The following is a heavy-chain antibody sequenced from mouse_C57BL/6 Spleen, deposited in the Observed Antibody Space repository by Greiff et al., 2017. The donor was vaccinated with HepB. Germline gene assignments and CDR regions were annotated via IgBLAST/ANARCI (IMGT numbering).Heavy chain of an antibody. CDR2: IDPETGGT. J-gene: IGHJ3*01. D-gene: IGHD2-5*01. V-gene: IGHV1-15*01. Sequence: VQLQQSGAELVRPGASVTLSCKASGYTFTDYEMHWVKQTPVHGLEWIGAIDPETGGTAYNQKFKGKAILTADKSSSTAYMELRSLTSEDSAVYYCTRGSYSNLRWFAYWGQGTLVTVSA. CDR1: GYTFTDYE. CDR3: TRGSYSNLRWFAY.